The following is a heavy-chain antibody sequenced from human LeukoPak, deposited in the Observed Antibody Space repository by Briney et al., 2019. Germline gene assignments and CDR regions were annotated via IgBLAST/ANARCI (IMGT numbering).Heavy chain of an antibody. V-gene: IGHV4-30-2*01. CDR3: ARHDATIAAAANDAFDI. CDR2: IYHSGST. Sequence: SETLSLTCTVSGGSISSGGYYWSWIRQPPGKGLEWIGYIYHSGSTNYNPSLKSRVTISVDKSKNQFSLKLSSVTAADTAVYYCARHDATIAAAANDAFDIWGQGTMVTVSS. CDR1: GGSISSGGYY. D-gene: IGHD6-13*01. J-gene: IGHJ3*02.